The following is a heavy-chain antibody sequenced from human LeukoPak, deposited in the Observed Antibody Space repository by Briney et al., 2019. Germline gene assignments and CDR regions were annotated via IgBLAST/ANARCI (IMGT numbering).Heavy chain of an antibody. Sequence: GASVKVSCKASGYTFTTYYMHWVRQAPGQGLEWMGWINPNSGGANYAEKFQGRVTMTRDTSISTAYMELSRLRYDDTALYYCARGQSLNDYWGQGTLVTVSS. V-gene: IGHV1-2*02. J-gene: IGHJ4*02. CDR1: GYTFTTYY. CDR2: INPNSGGA. CDR3: ARGQSLNDY.